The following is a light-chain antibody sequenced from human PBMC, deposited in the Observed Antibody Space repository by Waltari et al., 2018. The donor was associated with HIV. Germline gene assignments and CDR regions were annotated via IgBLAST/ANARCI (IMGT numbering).Light chain of an antibody. V-gene: IGLV1-47*01. CDR1: SSNIGSNY. CDR3: AAWDDSLSAWV. Sequence: QSVLTQPPSASGTPGQRVSISCSGSSSNIGSNYVYWYQQLPGTAPKLLMYRNDYRPSGVPARFSGSKSGTSASLAISGLRSEDEADYYCAAWDDSLSAWVFGGGTKLTVL. CDR2: RND. J-gene: IGLJ3*02.